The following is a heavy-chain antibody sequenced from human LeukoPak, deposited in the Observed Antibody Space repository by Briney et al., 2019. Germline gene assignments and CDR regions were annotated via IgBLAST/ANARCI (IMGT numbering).Heavy chain of an antibody. CDR3: AKDGNWARFED. CDR2: ITSRSTT. Sequence: PGGSLRLSRAGSGFTFSSYEMNCVRQAPGKGLEWVSGITSRSTTYYADSVKGRFTISRDNSKNMVWLQINSPTAEDTATYYCAKDGNWARFEDWGQGTLVTVSS. V-gene: IGHV3-23*01. D-gene: IGHD7-27*01. CDR1: GFTFSSYE. J-gene: IGHJ4*02.